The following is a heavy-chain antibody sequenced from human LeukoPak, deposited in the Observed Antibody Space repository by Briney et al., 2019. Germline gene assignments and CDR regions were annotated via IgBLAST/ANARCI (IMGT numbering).Heavy chain of an antibody. CDR1: GFAFSNYW. J-gene: IGHJ3*02. D-gene: IGHD6-25*01. V-gene: IGHV3-64*01. Sequence: GGSLRLSCAASGFAFSNYWLHWVRQAPGKGLEYVSAISSNGGSTYYANSVKGRFTISRDNSKNTLYLQMGSLRAEDMAVYYCARGPRRGPIWGQGTMVTVSS. CDR3: ARGPRRGPI. CDR2: ISSNGGST.